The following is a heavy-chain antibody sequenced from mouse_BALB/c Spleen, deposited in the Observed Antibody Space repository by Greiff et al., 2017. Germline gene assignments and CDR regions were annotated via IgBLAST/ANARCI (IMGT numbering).Heavy chain of an antibody. D-gene: IGHD1-1*01. J-gene: IGHJ3*01. V-gene: IGHV14-3*02. CDR1: GFNIKDTY. CDR3: ARPYYGSSYVGFAY. Sequence: VQLKQSGAELVKPGASVKLSCTASGFNIKDTYMHWVKQRPEQGLEWIGRIDPANGNTKYDPKFQGKATITADTSSNTAYLQLSSLTSEDTAVYYCARPYYGSSYVGFAYWGQGTLVTVSA. CDR2: IDPANGNT.